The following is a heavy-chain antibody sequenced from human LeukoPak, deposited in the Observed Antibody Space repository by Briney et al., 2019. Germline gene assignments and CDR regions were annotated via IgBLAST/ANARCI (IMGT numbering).Heavy chain of an antibody. V-gene: IGHV3-23*01. J-gene: IGHJ3*02. CDR1: GFTFSSYA. CDR3: AKSWRYYDSSNYYAFDI. D-gene: IGHD3-22*01. CDR2: SGDNT. Sequence: PGGSLRLSCAASGFTFSSYAMSWVPQAPGKGLEWVSSSGDNTRYADSVKGRFTISRDNSKNTLDLQMNGLRAEDTAVYYCAKSWRYYDSSNYYAFDIWGQGTMVTVSS.